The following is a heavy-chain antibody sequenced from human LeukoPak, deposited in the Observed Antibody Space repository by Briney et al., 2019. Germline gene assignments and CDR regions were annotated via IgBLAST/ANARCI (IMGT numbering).Heavy chain of an antibody. Sequence: GESLKISCKGSGYTFTGYYMRWVRQAPGQGLEWMGWINPNSGGTNYAQKFQGWVTMTRDTSISTAYMELSRLRSDDTAVYYCARVSRGIFLAADNWGQGTLVTVSS. CDR1: GYTFTGYY. CDR2: INPNSGGT. CDR3: ARVSRGIFLAADN. J-gene: IGHJ4*02. V-gene: IGHV1-2*04. D-gene: IGHD3-3*01.